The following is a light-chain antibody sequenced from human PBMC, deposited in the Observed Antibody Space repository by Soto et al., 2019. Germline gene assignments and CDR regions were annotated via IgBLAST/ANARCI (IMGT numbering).Light chain of an antibody. CDR3: QQYTDWPIS. CDR1: QSISRH. Sequence: MTQSPATRCVSPEDRATLSCRASQSISRHLAWYQQQPGQTPRLLIYAASTRATAVPDRFSGSGSGTDFTLTIYSMQSDDFAVCFCQQYTDWPISFGQGTRLEIK. CDR2: AAS. J-gene: IGKJ5*01. V-gene: IGKV3-15*01.